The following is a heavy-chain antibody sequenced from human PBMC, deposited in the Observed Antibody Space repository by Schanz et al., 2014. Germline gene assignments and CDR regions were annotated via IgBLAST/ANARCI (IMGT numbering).Heavy chain of an antibody. Sequence: QVQLVQSGSELKKPGASVNISCKASGYTFTSYAINWVRQAPGQGLEWMGWINTNTGNPTYAQGFTGRFVFSLDTSVSTAYLQISSLKAEDTAVYYCARGRITMVRGYPYYFDYWGQGTLVTVSS. D-gene: IGHD3-10*01. CDR3: ARGRITMVRGYPYYFDY. CDR1: GYTFTSYA. V-gene: IGHV7-4-1*02. CDR2: INTNTGNP. J-gene: IGHJ4*02.